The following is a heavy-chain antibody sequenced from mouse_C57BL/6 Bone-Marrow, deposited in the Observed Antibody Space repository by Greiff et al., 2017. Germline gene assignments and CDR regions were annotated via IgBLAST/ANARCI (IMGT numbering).Heavy chain of an antibody. CDR3: AKWLLLYCYIEV. Sequence: QVQLQQPGAELVKPGASVKLSCKASGYTFTSYWMHWVKQRPGQGLEWIGMIHPNSGSTNYHEKFKSKATLTVDESSITAYLQLCSLTSYVSAVYYCAKWLLLYCYIEVWGTGTTVTVSS. CDR1: GYTFTSYW. V-gene: IGHV1-64*01. J-gene: IGHJ1*03. CDR2: IHPNSGST. D-gene: IGHD2-3*01.